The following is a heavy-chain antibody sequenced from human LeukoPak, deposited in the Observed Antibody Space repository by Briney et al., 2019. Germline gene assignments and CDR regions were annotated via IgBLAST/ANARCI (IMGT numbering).Heavy chain of an antibody. V-gene: IGHV3-74*01. CDR1: GFTFSSYW. J-gene: IGHJ1*01. CDR3: AMNDYLQD. Sequence: GGSLRLSCAASGFTFSSYWMHWVRQAPGKGLVWVSRIKSDGSSTSYADSVKGRFTISRDNAKNTLYLQMNSLRPEDTAVYYCAMNDYLQDWGQRTLVTVPS. CDR2: IKSDGSST.